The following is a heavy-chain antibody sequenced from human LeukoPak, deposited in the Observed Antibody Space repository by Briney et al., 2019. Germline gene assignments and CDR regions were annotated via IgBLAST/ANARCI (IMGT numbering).Heavy chain of an antibody. D-gene: IGHD4-17*01. V-gene: IGHV3-7*05. CDR3: ARDPTVTNFHDAFDI. CDR2: IKQDGSQK. CDR1: GFTFSSYW. J-gene: IGHJ3*02. Sequence: GGSLRLSCAASGFTFSSYWMSWVRQAPGKGLEWVATIKQDGSQKEYVDSVKGRFTISRDNAKNSLYLQMNSLRAEDTAVYYCARDPTVTNFHDAFDIWGQGTMVTVSP.